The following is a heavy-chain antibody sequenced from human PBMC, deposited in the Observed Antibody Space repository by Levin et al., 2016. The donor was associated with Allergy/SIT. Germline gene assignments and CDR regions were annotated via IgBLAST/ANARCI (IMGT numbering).Heavy chain of an antibody. D-gene: IGHD1-7*01. CDR3: ARDLPGRGNWNYVRAFDI. CDR2: IYHSGGT. Sequence: WIRQPPGKGLEWIGEIYHSGGTNYNPSLKSRVTISVDKSKNQFSLKLSSVTAADTAVYYCARDLPGRGNWNYVRAFDIWGQGTMVTVSS. V-gene: IGHV4-4*02. J-gene: IGHJ3*02.